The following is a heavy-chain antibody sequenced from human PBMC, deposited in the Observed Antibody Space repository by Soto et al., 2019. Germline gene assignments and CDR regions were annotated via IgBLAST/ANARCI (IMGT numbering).Heavy chain of an antibody. CDR1: VFAVWGDW. J-gene: IGHJ4*02. CDR3: ARDFYGGFSYGPGDS. D-gene: IGHD2-15*01. CDR2: IKQDGSKA. Sequence: GSLRLSCVASVFAVWGDWMSWVRQAPGKWLEWVANIKQDGSKAQYLESVRGRFTISRDNSKSSVYLQMNSLRAEDTALYYCARDFYGGFSYGPGDSWGQGTLVTVSS. V-gene: IGHV3-7*01.